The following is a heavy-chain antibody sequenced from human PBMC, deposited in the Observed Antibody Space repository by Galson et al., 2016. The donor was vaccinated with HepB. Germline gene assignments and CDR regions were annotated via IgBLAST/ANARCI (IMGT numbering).Heavy chain of an antibody. CDR3: ARDYVWGSSRPYYYYGMDV. V-gene: IGHV3-48*02. CDR1: GFSLSSHS. J-gene: IGHJ6*02. CDR2: ISSSRTTI. Sequence: SLRLSCAASGFSLSSHSMNWVCQAPGKGLEWVSYISSSRTTIYYADSVKGRFTISRDNAKNSVYLRMNSLRDEDTAVYYCARDYVWGSSRPYYYYGMDVWGQGTTVTVSS. D-gene: IGHD3-16*02.